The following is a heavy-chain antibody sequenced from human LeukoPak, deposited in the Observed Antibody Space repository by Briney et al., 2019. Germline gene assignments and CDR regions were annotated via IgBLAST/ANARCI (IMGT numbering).Heavy chain of an antibody. V-gene: IGHV3-23*01. CDR3: AKGDSSGWYYAN. CDR2: IISSGDAT. J-gene: IGHJ4*02. Sequence: GGSLRLSCATSGFTFSTYAMNWVRRAPGKGLEWVSAIISSGDATYYADSVKGRFTISRDNSKNTLYLQMNSLRAEDTAVYYCAKGDSSGWYYANWGQGTLVTVSS. CDR1: GFTFSTYA. D-gene: IGHD6-19*01.